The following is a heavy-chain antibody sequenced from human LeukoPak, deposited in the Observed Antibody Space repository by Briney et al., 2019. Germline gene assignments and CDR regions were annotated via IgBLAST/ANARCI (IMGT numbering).Heavy chain of an antibody. CDR2: INHSGST. CDR1: GGSFSGYY. D-gene: IGHD4-17*01. Sequence: SETLSLTCAVYGGSFSGYYWSWIRQPPGKGLEWIGEINHSGSTNYNPSLKSRVTISVDTSKNQFSLKLSSVTAADTAVYYCARASDTDYGDYVPDYWGQGTLVTVSS. CDR3: ARASDTDYGDYVPDY. V-gene: IGHV4-34*01. J-gene: IGHJ4*02.